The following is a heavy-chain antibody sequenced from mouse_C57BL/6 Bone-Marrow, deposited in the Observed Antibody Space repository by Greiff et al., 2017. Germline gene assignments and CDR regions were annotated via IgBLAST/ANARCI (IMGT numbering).Heavy chain of an antibody. Sequence: QVQLQQPGAELVKPGASVKLSCKASGYTFTSYWMQWVKQRPGQGLEWIGEIDPSDSYTNYNQKFKGKATLTVDTSSSTAYMQLSSLTSEDSAVYYCARRRSIYYDYDVYAMDDWGQGTSVTVSS. CDR3: ARRRSIYYDYDVYAMDD. CDR2: IDPSDSYT. V-gene: IGHV1-50*01. D-gene: IGHD2-4*01. CDR1: GYTFTSYW. J-gene: IGHJ4*01.